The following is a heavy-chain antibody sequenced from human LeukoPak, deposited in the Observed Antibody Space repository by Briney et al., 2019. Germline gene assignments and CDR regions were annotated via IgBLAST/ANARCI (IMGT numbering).Heavy chain of an antibody. D-gene: IGHD3-10*01. CDR1: GGSFSGYY. CDR2: INHSGST. CDR3: ARVRGSRGSVFFDY. V-gene: IGHV4-34*01. J-gene: IGHJ4*02. Sequence: SETLSLTCAVYGGSFSGYYWSWIRQPPGKGLEWIGEINHSGSTNYNPSLKSRVTISVDTSKNQFSLKLSSVTAADTAVYYCARVRGSRGSVFFDYWGQGTLVTVSS.